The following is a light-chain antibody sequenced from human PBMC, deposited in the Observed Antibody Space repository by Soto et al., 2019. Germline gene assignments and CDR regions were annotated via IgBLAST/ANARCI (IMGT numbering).Light chain of an antibody. J-gene: IGKJ4*01. CDR3: QQSYSTPLT. V-gene: IGKV1-39*01. CDR2: PAS. Sequence: DIQMTQSPSSLSASVGDRVTITCRASQSISSYLNWYQQKPGKAPKLLIYPASSLQSGVPSRFSGSGSGTDFTLTSSSLQPEDFATYYCQQSYSTPLTFGGGTKVEIK. CDR1: QSISSY.